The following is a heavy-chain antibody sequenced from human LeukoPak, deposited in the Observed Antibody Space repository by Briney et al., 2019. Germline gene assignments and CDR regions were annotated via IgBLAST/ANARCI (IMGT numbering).Heavy chain of an antibody. CDR2: IYYSGST. J-gene: IGHJ4*02. D-gene: IGHD2-15*01. V-gene: IGHV4-39*07. CDR1: GGSISSSSYY. Sequence: SETLSLTCTVSGGSISSSSYYWGWIRQPPGKGLEWIGSIYYSGSTYYNPSLKSRVTISVDTSKNQFSLKLSSVTAADTAVYYCAREDCSGGSCSLDYWGQGTLVTVSS. CDR3: AREDCSGGSCSLDY.